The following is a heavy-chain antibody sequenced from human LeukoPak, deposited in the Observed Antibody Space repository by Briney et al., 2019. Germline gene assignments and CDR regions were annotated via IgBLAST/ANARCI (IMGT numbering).Heavy chain of an antibody. CDR2: IYYTGST. J-gene: IGHJ4*02. Sequence: SEALSLTCTVSGGSISRDYWSWIRQPPGKGLEWIGYIYYTGSTNYNPSLKSRVTISVDTSKNQFSLKLSSVTAADTAVYYCARDRPGGSSLDYWGQGTLVTVSS. CDR1: GGSISRDY. V-gene: IGHV4-59*01. CDR3: ARDRPGGSSLDY. D-gene: IGHD6-13*01.